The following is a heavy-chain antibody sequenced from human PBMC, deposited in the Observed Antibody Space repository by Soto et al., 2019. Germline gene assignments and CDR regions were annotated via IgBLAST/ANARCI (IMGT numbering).Heavy chain of an antibody. CDR2: MNPNSGNT. D-gene: IGHD1-26*01. CDR3: ARGRSVGSYASDAFDI. CDR1: GYTFTSYD. V-gene: IGHV1-8*01. J-gene: IGHJ3*02. Sequence: GASVKVSCKASGYTFTSYDINWVRQATGQGLEWMGWMNPNSGNTGYAQKFQGRVTMTRNTSISTAYMELSSLRSEDTAVYYCARGRSVGSYASDAFDIWGQGTMVTVSS.